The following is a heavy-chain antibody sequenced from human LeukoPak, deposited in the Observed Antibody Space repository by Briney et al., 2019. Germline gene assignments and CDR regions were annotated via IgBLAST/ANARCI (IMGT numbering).Heavy chain of an antibody. Sequence: PGGSLRLSCAASGFTFSSYSMNWVRQAPGKGLEWVSSISSSSSYIYYADSVKGRFTISRDNAKNSLYLQMNSLRAEDTAVYYCARDRVGTAMVVVFDYWGQGTLVTVSS. CDR3: ARDRVGTAMVVVFDY. CDR1: GFTFSSYS. D-gene: IGHD5-18*01. V-gene: IGHV3-21*01. J-gene: IGHJ4*02. CDR2: ISSSSSYI.